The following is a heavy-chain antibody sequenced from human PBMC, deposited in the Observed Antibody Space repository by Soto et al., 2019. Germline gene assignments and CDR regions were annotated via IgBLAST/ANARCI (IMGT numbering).Heavy chain of an antibody. Sequence: RASVKVSCKASGGTFSSYAISWVRQAPGQGLEWMGGIIPIFGTANYAQKFQGRVTITADKSTSTAYMELSSLRSEDTAVYYCARSGYGDYLRYFDYWGQGTLVTVSS. CDR3: ARSGYGDYLRYFDY. J-gene: IGHJ4*02. CDR2: IIPIFGTA. V-gene: IGHV1-69*06. D-gene: IGHD4-17*01. CDR1: GGTFSSYA.